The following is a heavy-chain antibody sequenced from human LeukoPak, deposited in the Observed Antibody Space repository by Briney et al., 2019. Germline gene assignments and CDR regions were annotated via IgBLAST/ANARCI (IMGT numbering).Heavy chain of an antibody. J-gene: IGHJ4*02. CDR3: ARTSVRLRSYYVD. D-gene: IGHD1-26*01. CDR2: MNPNSGNT. Sequence: GASVKVSCKASGYTFTSYGISWVRQAPGQGLEWMGWMNPNSGNTGYAQKFQGRVTMTRNTSISTAYMELSSLRSEDTAVYYCARTSVRLRSYYVDWGQGTLVTVSS. CDR1: GYTFTSYG. V-gene: IGHV1-8*02.